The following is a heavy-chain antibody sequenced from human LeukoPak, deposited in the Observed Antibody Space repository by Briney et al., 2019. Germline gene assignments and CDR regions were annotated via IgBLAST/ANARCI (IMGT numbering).Heavy chain of an antibody. J-gene: IGHJ6*02. CDR2: ISGRGGRA. V-gene: IGHV3-23*01. CDR1: GFNFRGYA. D-gene: IGHD1-26*01. CDR3: AKEVVMGATNYSSYGMDV. Sequence: GGSLRLSCAAPGFNFRGYAMSWVRQAPGKGLEWVSAISGRGGRAHYADSVRGRFTISRDNSQNTLQLQMNSLRAEDTAVYYSAKEVVMGATNYSSYGMDVWGQGTTVPVSS.